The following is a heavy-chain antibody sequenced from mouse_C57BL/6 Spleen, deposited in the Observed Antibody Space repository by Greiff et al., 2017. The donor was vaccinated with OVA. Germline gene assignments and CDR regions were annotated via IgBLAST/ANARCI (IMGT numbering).Heavy chain of an antibody. CDR1: GYAFSSYW. Sequence: QVQLQQSGAELVKPGASVKISCKASGYAFSSYWMNWVKQRPGKGLEWIGQIYPGDGDTNYNGKFKGKATLTADKSSSTAYMQLSSLTSEDSAVYFCARFFYDYDAADYWGQGTTLTVSS. J-gene: IGHJ2*01. D-gene: IGHD2-4*01. CDR2: IYPGDGDT. V-gene: IGHV1-80*01. CDR3: ARFFYDYDAADY.